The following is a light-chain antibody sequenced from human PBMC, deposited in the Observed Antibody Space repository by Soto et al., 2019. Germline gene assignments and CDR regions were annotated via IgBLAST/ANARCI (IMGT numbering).Light chain of an antibody. CDR2: DAS. Sequence: DTQMPQSPSTVSACIGERFSVTCGASEDINDWLAWYQQKPGNAPKFLIYDASTLQSGVPSRFSGSGSGTDFTLTISSLQAEDVAVYYCQQYYSTPPTFGQGTKVDIK. J-gene: IGKJ1*01. CDR3: QQYYSTPPT. CDR1: EDINDW. V-gene: IGKV1-5*01.